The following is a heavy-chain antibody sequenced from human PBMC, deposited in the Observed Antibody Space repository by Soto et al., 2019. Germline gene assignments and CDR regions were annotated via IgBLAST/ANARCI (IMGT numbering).Heavy chain of an antibody. CDR1: GFSLSTSGVG. D-gene: IGHD3-16*01. V-gene: IGHV2-5*02. CDR2: IYWDDYK. Sequence: QITLKESGPALVKPTQTLTLTCTFSGFSLSTSGVGVGWIRQPPGEALEWLALIYWDDYKHFSPSLESRLNITKDTSKKQGVLTKTHMDPLDPASYCSVPEGGGDRILDYWGQGTLVTVSS. CDR3: VPEGGGDRILDY. J-gene: IGHJ4*02.